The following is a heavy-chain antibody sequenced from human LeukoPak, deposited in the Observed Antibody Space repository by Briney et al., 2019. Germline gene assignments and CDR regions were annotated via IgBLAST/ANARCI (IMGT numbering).Heavy chain of an antibody. CDR3: ARDNEYSSVSDY. D-gene: IGHD6-19*01. Sequence: SETLSLTCTVSGGSISSHYWSWIRQPPGKGLEWIGYIYYSGSTNYNPSLKSRVTISVDTSKNQFSLKLSSVTAADTAVYYCARDNEYSSVSDYWGQGTLVTVSS. CDR2: IYYSGST. CDR1: GGSISSHY. V-gene: IGHV4-59*11. J-gene: IGHJ4*02.